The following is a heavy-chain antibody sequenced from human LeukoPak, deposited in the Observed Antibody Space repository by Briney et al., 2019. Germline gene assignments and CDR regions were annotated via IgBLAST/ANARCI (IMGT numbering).Heavy chain of an antibody. CDR3: AKGRVIVVVPDATNDANFDY. J-gene: IGHJ4*02. CDR1: GFTFSSYG. CDR2: IRYDGSNK. Sequence: GGSLRLSCAASGFTFSSYGMHWVRQAPGKGLEWVVFIRYDGSNKYYADSVKGRFTISRDNSKNTLYLQMNSLRAEDTAVYYCAKGRVIVVVPDATNDANFDYWGQGTLVTVSS. V-gene: IGHV3-30*02. D-gene: IGHD2-2*01.